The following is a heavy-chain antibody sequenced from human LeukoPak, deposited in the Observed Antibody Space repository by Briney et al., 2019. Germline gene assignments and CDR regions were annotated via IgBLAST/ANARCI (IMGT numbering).Heavy chain of an antibody. Sequence: GASVKVSCKASGYTFTNSYIHWVRQAPGQVLEWMGLINPDGGNTNYAQNFQGRVTLTRDTSTSTVCMELSSLRSEDTAIYYCARIRDGYNDAYDLWGQGTVVTVSS. CDR2: INPDGGNT. CDR3: ARIRDGYNDAYDL. V-gene: IGHV1-46*01. J-gene: IGHJ3*01. CDR1: GYTFTNSY. D-gene: IGHD5-24*01.